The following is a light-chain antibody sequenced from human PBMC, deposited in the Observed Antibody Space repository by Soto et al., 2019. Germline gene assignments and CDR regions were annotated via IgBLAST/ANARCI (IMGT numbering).Light chain of an antibody. V-gene: IGKV1-5*01. CDR2: DAS. Sequence: DIQMTQSASTLSASFGDRVTITWRASQSISSWLAWYQQKKGKAPKLLIYDASSLESGVPSRFSGSGYGTEFNLTISNLQTDDFATYYCQQYDNYPLTFGGGTRVDIK. J-gene: IGKJ4*01. CDR1: QSISSW. CDR3: QQYDNYPLT.